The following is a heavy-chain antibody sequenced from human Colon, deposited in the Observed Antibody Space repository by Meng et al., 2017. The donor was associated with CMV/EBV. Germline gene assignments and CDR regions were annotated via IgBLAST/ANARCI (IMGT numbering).Heavy chain of an antibody. CDR2: IYSGGSST. CDR1: GFTFSSYA. J-gene: IGHJ4*02. D-gene: IGHD3-3*01. Sequence: GGSLRLSCAASGFTFSSYAMSWVRQAPGKGLEWVSVIYSGGSSTYYADSVKGRFTISRDNSKNTLYLQMNSLRAEDTAVYYCAIGGRFWSGYEAYWGQETLVTVSS. V-gene: IGHV3-23*03. CDR3: AIGGRFWSGYEAY.